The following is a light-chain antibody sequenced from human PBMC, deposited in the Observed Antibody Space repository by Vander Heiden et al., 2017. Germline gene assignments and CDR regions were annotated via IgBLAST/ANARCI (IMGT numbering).Light chain of an antibody. CDR2: IAS. V-gene: IGKV1-39*01. CDR1: QSIGVY. J-gene: IGKJ4*01. Sequence: DIQMTQSPSSLSASLGDRVTITCRTSQSIGVYLNWYQQKPGKAPNLLIYIASSLQTGVPPRFSGSGSGIDFTLTISSLQPEDSATYYCQQTYTTPKTFGGGTKVEIK. CDR3: QQTYTTPKT.